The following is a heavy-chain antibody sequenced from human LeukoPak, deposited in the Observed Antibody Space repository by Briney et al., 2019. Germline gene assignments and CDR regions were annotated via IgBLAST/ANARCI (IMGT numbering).Heavy chain of an antibody. CDR1: GGTFSSYA. D-gene: IGHD3-10*01. Sequence: SVKVSFKASGGTFSSYAISWVRQAPGQGLEWMGRIIPILGIANYAQKFQGRVTITADKSTSTAYMELSSLRSEDTAVYYCARVRFGELSAWFDPWGQGTLVTVSS. CDR3: ARVRFGELSAWFDP. CDR2: IIPILGIA. J-gene: IGHJ5*02. V-gene: IGHV1-69*04.